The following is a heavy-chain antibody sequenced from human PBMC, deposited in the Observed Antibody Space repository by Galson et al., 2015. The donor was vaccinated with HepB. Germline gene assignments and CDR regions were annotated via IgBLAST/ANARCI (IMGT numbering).Heavy chain of an antibody. D-gene: IGHD3-3*01. V-gene: IGHV3-48*01. J-gene: IGHJ6*03. CDR1: GFTFSSYS. Sequence: CAASGFTFSSYSMNWVRQAPGKGLEWVSYLSSSSSTIYYADSVKGRFTISRDNAKNSLYLQMNSLRAEDTAVYYCARDQEGDFWSGYYSAHYYYYMDVWGKGTTVTVSS. CDR2: LSSSSSTI. CDR3: ARDQEGDFWSGYYSAHYYYYMDV.